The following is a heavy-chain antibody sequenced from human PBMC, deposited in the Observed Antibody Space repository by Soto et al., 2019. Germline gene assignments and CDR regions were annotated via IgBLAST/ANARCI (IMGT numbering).Heavy chain of an antibody. Sequence: ASVKVSCKASGYTFTGYYMHWVRQAPGQGLEWMGWINPNSGGTNYAQKFQGWVTMTRDTSISTAYMELSRLRSDDTAVYYCARGIPIGIADYYYGMDVWGQGTTVTVSS. CDR1: GYTFTGYY. D-gene: IGHD6-13*01. V-gene: IGHV1-2*04. CDR3: ARGIPIGIADYYYGMDV. CDR2: INPNSGGT. J-gene: IGHJ6*02.